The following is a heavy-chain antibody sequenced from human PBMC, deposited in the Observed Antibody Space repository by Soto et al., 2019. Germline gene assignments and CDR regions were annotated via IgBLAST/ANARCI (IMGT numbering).Heavy chain of an antibody. CDR3: ARDSDCHSTSCFFPPHV. CDR1: GFTFSDEN. V-gene: IGHV3-21*06. D-gene: IGHD2-2*01. CDR2: ISGGGSYI. Sequence: GGSLRLSCSASGFTFSDENMSWVRQVPGKGLEWVSGISGGGSYIFYADSVQGRFSISRDNPKNSLFLEMNSLRVEDTAVYYCARDSDCHSTSCFFPPHVWGQGTTVTVSS. J-gene: IGHJ6*02.